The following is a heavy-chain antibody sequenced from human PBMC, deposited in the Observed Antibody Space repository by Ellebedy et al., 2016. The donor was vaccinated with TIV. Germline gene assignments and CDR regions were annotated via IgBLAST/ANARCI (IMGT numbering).Heavy chain of an antibody. Sequence: GESLKISCAASGFTFSSYWMSWVPQAPGKGREWVANIKQDGSEKYYVDSVKGRFTISRDNAKNSLYLQMNSLRAEDTALYYCARVVVPAAIPDGTYYYGMDVWGQGTTVTVSS. CDR3: ARVVVPAAIPDGTYYYGMDV. J-gene: IGHJ6*02. CDR2: IKQDGSEK. CDR1: GFTFSSYW. V-gene: IGHV3-7*03. D-gene: IGHD2-2*01.